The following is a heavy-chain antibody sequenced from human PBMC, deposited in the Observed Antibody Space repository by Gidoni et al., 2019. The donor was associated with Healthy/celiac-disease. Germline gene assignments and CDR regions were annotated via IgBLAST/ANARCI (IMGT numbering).Heavy chain of an antibody. CDR2: IYWDDDK. CDR1: T. J-gene: IGHJ3*02. CDR3: AHRRAYCSGGSCYPDAFDI. D-gene: IGHD2-15*01. V-gene: IGHV2-5*02. Sequence: QITLKESGPTLVKPTQTLTLTCTSPTWIRQPPGKALEWLALIYWDDDKRYSPSLKSRLTITKDTSKNQVVLTMTNMDPVDTATYYCAHRRAYCSGGSCYPDAFDIWGQGTMVTVSS.